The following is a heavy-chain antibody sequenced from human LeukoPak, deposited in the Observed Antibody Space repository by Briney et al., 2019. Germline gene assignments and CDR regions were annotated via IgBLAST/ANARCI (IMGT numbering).Heavy chain of an antibody. J-gene: IGHJ4*02. V-gene: IGHV1-2*06. CDR3: ARERTSYYDFWSGYYTRYYFDY. CDR1: GYTFTGYY. Sequence: VSVKVSCKASGYTFTGYYMHWVRQAPGQGLEWMGRINPNSGGTNYTQKLQGRVTMTTDTSTSTAYMELRSLRSDDTAVYYCARERTSYYDFWSGYYTRYYFDYWGQGTLVTVSS. CDR2: INPNSGGT. D-gene: IGHD3-3*01.